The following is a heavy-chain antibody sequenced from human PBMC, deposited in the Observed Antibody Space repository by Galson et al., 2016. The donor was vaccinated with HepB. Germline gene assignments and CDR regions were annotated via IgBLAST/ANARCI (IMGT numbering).Heavy chain of an antibody. Sequence: SLRLSCAASGFTFSSYTMSWVRQAPGMGLEWVSSISGSGSFTYFADSVKGRFTISRDNSKNTLYLQMNSLRAEDTATYYCAKDPGRGSGWFSFDSWGQGTLVTVSS. D-gene: IGHD6-19*01. CDR2: ISGSGSFT. CDR3: AKDPGRGSGWFSFDS. V-gene: IGHV3-23*01. CDR1: GFTFSSYT. J-gene: IGHJ4*02.